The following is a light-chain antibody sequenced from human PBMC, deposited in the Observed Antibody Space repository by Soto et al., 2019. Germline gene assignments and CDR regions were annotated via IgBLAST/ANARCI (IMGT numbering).Light chain of an antibody. CDR3: QQSYSTPNT. CDR1: QGISSW. Sequence: VQMTQSAASVSAYVGDRVTITGRASQGISSWLAWYQQKPGKAPKLLIYAASSLQSGVPSRFSGSGSGTDFTLTIICLQPEDFATYYCQQSYSTPNTFCQGTKVDIK. J-gene: IGKJ2*01. CDR2: AAS. V-gene: IGKV1-12*01.